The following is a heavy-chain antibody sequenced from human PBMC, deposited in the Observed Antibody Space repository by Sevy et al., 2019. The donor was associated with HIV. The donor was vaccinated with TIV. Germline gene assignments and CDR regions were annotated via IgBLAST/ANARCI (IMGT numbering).Heavy chain of an antibody. Sequence: GALRLSCAASGFTFSDHYMEWVRQAPGKGLEWVGRIRNKADSYTTEYAASVKGRFTISRDDSKNSLYLLMTSLKTEDTAVYYCATHAGIAAAGRVFDYWGQGTLVTVSS. J-gene: IGHJ4*02. D-gene: IGHD6-13*01. CDR3: ATHAGIAAAGRVFDY. CDR2: IRNKADSYTT. CDR1: GFTFSDHY. V-gene: IGHV3-72*01.